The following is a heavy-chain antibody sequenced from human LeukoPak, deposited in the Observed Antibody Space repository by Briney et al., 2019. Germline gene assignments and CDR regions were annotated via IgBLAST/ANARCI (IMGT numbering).Heavy chain of an antibody. D-gene: IGHD6-13*01. Sequence: SQTLSLTCTVSGGSISSGGYYWSWIRQPPGKGLEWIGYIYHSGSTYYNPSLKSRVTISVDRSKNQSSLKLSSVTAADTAVYYCARCEIAAAGKAFDYWGQGTLVTVSS. J-gene: IGHJ4*02. V-gene: IGHV4-30-2*01. CDR1: GGSISSGGYY. CDR3: ARCEIAAAGKAFDY. CDR2: IYHSGST.